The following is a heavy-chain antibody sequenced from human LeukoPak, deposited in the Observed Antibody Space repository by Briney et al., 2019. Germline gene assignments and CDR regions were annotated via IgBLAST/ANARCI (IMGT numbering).Heavy chain of an antibody. CDR2: IYTSGST. Sequence: SETLSLTCTVSGGSVSSSSYYWSWIRQPAGKGLEWIGRIYTSGSTNYNPSLKSRVTMSVDTSKNQFSLKLSSVTAADTAVYYCARDRLSSGWYLEDAFDIWGQGTMVTVSS. D-gene: IGHD6-19*01. CDR3: ARDRLSSGWYLEDAFDI. V-gene: IGHV4-61*02. J-gene: IGHJ3*02. CDR1: GGSVSSSSYY.